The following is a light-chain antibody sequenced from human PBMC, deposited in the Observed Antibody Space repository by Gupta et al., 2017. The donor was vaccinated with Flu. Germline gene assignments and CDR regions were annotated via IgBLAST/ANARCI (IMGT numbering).Light chain of an antibody. J-gene: IGLJ1*01. CDR2: EVS. Sequence: QSALTQPPSASASPGPSVTISCTGTSSDVGGYNYVSWYQQHPGKAPKLMLYEVSKRPAGVPDRFSGSKSGNTASLTGSGRQEEDEADYYGRSDAGSNRYVFGTGTKVTVL. CDR1: SSDVGGYNY. V-gene: IGLV2-8*01. CDR3: RSDAGSNRYV.